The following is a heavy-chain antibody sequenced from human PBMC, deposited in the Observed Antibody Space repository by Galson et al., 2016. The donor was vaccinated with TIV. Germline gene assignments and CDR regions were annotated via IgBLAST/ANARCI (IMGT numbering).Heavy chain of an antibody. CDR2: IPFDGRNE. CDR3: AKDLFRYLQFFDGPTNAFDL. J-gene: IGHJ6*04. V-gene: IGHV3-30*02. D-gene: IGHD3-3*01. CDR1: GLTLREFG. Sequence: SLRLSCAASGLTLREFGIHWVRQAPGKGLEWVSFIPFDGRNENYADSVKGRFSTSRDNSKNTVYLQMNSLRAADTATYYCAKDLFRYLQFFDGPTNAFDLWGKGTTVTVSS.